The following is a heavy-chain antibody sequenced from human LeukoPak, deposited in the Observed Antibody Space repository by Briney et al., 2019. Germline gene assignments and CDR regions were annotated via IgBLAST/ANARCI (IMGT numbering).Heavy chain of an antibody. D-gene: IGHD6-6*01. CDR3: ARGWGEQLAPSFDY. J-gene: IGHJ4*02. Sequence: SETLSLTCAVYGGSFSGYYWSWIRQPPGKGLEWIGEINHSGSTNYNPSLKSRVTISVDTSKNQFSLKLSSVTAADTAVYYCARGWGEQLAPSFDYWGQGTLVTVSS. V-gene: IGHV4-34*01. CDR2: INHSGST. CDR1: GGSFSGYY.